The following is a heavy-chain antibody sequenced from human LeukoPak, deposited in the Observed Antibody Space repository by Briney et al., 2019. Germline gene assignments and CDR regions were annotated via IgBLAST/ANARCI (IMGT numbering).Heavy chain of an antibody. CDR2: INWNGGST. V-gene: IGHV3-20*04. CDR1: GFTFDDYG. CDR3: AGKGRLAGTTFPVDY. D-gene: IGHD6-19*01. Sequence: GGSLRLSCAASGFTFDDYGMSWVRQAPGKGLEWVSGINWNGGSTGYADSVKGRFTISRDNAKNSLYLQMNSLRAEDTALYYCAGKGRLAGTTFPVDYWGQGTLVTVSS. J-gene: IGHJ4*02.